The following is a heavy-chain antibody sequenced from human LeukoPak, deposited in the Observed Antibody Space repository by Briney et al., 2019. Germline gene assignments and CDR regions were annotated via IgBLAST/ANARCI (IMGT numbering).Heavy chain of an antibody. J-gene: IGHJ6*02. V-gene: IGHV3-30*18. CDR3: AKDMVALGDYYGMDV. CDR2: ISFDASNK. CDR1: GFTFSSYG. Sequence: PGGSLRLSCAASGFTFSSYGMHWVRQAPGKGLEWVAVISFDASNKYYADSVKGRFTISRDNSKNTLYLQMNSLRAEDTAVYYCAKDMVALGDYYGMDVWGQGTTVTVSS. D-gene: IGHD2-15*01.